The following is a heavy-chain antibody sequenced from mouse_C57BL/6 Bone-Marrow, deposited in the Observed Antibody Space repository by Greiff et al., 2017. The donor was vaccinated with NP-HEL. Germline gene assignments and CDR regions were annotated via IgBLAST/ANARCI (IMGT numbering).Heavy chain of an antibody. J-gene: IGHJ1*03. CDR3: ARLIYYGYERYFDV. CDR2: ISNGGGST. Sequence: EVKVVESGGGLVQPGGSLKLSCAASGFTFSDYYMYLVRQTPEKRLEWVAYISNGGGSTYYPDTVKGRFTISRDNAKNTLYLQMSRLKSEDTARYYCARLIYYGYERYFDVWGTGTTVTVSS. V-gene: IGHV5-12*01. CDR1: GFTFSDYY. D-gene: IGHD2-2*01.